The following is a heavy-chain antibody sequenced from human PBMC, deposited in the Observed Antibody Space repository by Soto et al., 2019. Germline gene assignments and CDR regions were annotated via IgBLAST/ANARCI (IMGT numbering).Heavy chain of an antibody. J-gene: IGHJ2*01. CDR2: IYYSGST. Sequence: SETLSLTCTVSGGSISSSSYYWGWIRQPPGKGLEWIGSIYYSGSTYYNPSLKSRVTISVDTSKNQFSLKLSSVTAADTAVYYCARRRWKVGGDYGYFDLWGRGTLVTVSS. D-gene: IGHD4-17*01. CDR3: ARRRWKVGGDYGYFDL. V-gene: IGHV4-39*01. CDR1: GGSISSSSYY.